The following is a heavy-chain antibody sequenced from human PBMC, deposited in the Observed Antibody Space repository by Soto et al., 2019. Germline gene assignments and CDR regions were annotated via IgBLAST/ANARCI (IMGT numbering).Heavy chain of an antibody. Sequence: EVQLVESGGGLVQPGGSLRLSCAASEFTFSGRSVHWVRQAPGKGLVWVSGIDKVGTDSTYADSVKGRFTSSRDNAKSTVYLQINSLRVEDTAVYYCARGWFGPDVWGKGTTVTVSS. CDR1: EFTFSGRS. CDR3: ARGWFGPDV. J-gene: IGHJ6*03. CDR2: IDKVGTDS. V-gene: IGHV3-74*01. D-gene: IGHD3-10*01.